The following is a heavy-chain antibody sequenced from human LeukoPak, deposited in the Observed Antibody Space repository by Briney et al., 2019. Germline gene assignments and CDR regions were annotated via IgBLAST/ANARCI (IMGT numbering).Heavy chain of an antibody. V-gene: IGHV1-18*01. CDR2: TSAYNGNT. D-gene: IGHD6-6*01. CDR3: ARDHLMGSSDPYNWFDP. CDR1: GYTFTSYG. J-gene: IGHJ5*02. Sequence: ASVKVSCKASGYTFTSYGIIWVRQAPGQGLEWMGWTSAYNGNTNYAQKLQGRVTMTTDTSTSTAYMELRSLRSDDTALYYCARDHLMGSSDPYNWFDPWGQGTPVTVSS.